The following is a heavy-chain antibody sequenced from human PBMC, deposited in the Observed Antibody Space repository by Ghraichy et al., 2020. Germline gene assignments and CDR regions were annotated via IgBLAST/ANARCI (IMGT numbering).Heavy chain of an antibody. CDR1: GFTFSSYS. V-gene: IGHV3-21*01. CDR2: ISSSSSYI. Sequence: GGSLRLSCAASGFTFSSYSMNWVRQAPGKGLEWVSSISSSSSYIYYADSVKGRFTISRDNAKNSLYLQMNSLRAEDTAVYYCAREKYCSGGSCYEYGMDVWGQGTTVTVSS. D-gene: IGHD2-15*01. CDR3: AREKYCSGGSCYEYGMDV. J-gene: IGHJ6*02.